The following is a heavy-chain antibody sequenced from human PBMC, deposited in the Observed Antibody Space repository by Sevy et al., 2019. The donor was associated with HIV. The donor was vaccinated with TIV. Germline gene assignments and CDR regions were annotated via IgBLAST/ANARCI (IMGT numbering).Heavy chain of an antibody. V-gene: IGHV3-7*01. CDR3: ARAQQVTMLVVIGGIYFDF. CDR2: IKQDMSAK. CDR1: GFTFSSYW. D-gene: IGHD3-22*01. Sequence: GGSLRLSCAASGFTFSSYWMTWVRQAPGKGLEWVANIKQDMSAKYYADSVKVRFTISRDNARNSLYVQMESLRAEDTAVYYCARAQQVTMLVVIGGIYFDFWGQGTLVTVSS. J-gene: IGHJ4*02.